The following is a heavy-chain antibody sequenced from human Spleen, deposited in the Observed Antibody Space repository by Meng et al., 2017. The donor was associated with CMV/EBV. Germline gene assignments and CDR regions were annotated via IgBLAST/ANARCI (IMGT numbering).Heavy chain of an antibody. J-gene: IGHJ6*02. CDR2: VYNSGST. CDR1: GGSITTYH. D-gene: IGHD3-16*01. V-gene: IGHV4-59*01. CDR3: ARGARRGGMDV. Sequence: SETLSLTCNVSGGSITTYHWSWIRQPPGKELEWIGYVYNSGSTNYNPSLKRRVTISVDTSKNQFFMKLSYVTAADTAVYYCARGARRGGMDVWGQGTTVTVSS.